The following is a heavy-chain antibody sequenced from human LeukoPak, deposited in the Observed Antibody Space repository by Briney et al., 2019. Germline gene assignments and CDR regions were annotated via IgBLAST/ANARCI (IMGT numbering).Heavy chain of an antibody. CDR2: IYHSGST. CDR1: GGSISSGGYS. D-gene: IGHD3-3*01. CDR3: ARGGSGGTYDVWDGYGGRYFAY. V-gene: IGHV4-30-2*01. Sequence: SQTLSLTCAVSGGSISSGGYSWSWLRQPPGKGLEGIAFIYHSGSTCYSPSLKCRDNTSVNRSRAQFSLTRSSVTAADTAMYYGARGGSGGTYDVWDGYGGRYFAYWGQGTLVTVSS. J-gene: IGHJ4*02.